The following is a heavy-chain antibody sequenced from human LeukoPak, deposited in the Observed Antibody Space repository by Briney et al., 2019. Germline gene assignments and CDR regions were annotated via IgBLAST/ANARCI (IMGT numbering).Heavy chain of an antibody. CDR3: ARGGDASGYDL. CDR1: GFTFSFYS. D-gene: IGHD5-12*01. Sequence: GGSLRLSCAASGFTFSFYSMNWVRQAPGKGLEWVASISSRSSYISYGDSVKGRFTISRDNAKNSLYLQMNSLRAEDTAVYYCARGGDASGYDLWGQGTLVTVSS. CDR2: ISSRSSYI. V-gene: IGHV3-21*01. J-gene: IGHJ4*02.